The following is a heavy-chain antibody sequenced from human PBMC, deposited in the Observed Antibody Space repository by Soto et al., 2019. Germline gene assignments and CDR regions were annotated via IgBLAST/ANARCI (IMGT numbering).Heavy chain of an antibody. CDR2: ISGSGGST. CDR1: GFTFSGYA. V-gene: IGHV3-23*01. D-gene: IGHD1-26*01. CDR3: ANTEPGGSYSPSYFDY. Sequence: GGSLRLSCAASGFTFSGYAMSWVRQAPGKGLEWVSAISGSGGSTYYADSVKGRFTISRDNSKNTLYLQMNSLRAEDTAVYYCANTEPGGSYSPSYFDYWGQGTLVTVSS. J-gene: IGHJ4*02.